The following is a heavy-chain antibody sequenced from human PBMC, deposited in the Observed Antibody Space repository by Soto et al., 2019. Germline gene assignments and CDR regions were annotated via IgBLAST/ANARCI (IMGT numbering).Heavy chain of an antibody. CDR3: ARHLSRGHVFGP. CDR1: GGSFRWSSYS. V-gene: IGHV4-39*01. D-gene: IGHD2-2*01. J-gene: IGHJ5*02. Sequence: ETRSLTCTDAGGSFRWSSYSWGWIRPPPGMGLEWIGSIYYRASTYYNPTLKSRVAIAVDTSKNHFSLKLRSVTAADTAVSDCARHLSRGHVFGPWGQGTLGTVS. CDR2: IYYRAST.